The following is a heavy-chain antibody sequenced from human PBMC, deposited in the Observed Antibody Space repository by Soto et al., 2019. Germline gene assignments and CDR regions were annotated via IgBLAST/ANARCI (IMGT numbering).Heavy chain of an antibody. CDR1: GFSVSTYY. CDR3: ARTRHGAFDI. CDR2: THSDGTT. J-gene: IGHJ3*02. V-gene: IGHV3-53*01. Sequence: LGGSLRLSCAASGFSVSTYYVTWVRQAPGKGLEWVSITHSDGTTYYSNSVKGRFTTSRDSSKNTLYLQMISLRAEDTAIYYCARTRHGAFDIWGQGTMVTVSS.